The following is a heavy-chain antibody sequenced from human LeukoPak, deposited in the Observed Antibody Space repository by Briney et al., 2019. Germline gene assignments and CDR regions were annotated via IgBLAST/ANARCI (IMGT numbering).Heavy chain of an antibody. J-gene: IGHJ4*02. V-gene: IGHV1-18*01. CDR2: ISAYNGNT. D-gene: IGHD3-22*01. CDR3: ARDKHSYYYDSSGYYVFDY. Sequence: ASVKVSCKASGYTFTSYGISWVRQAPGQGLEWMGSISAYNGNTNYAQKLQGRVTMTTDTSTSTAYMELRSLRSDDTAVYYCARDKHSYYYDSSGYYVFDYWGQGTLVTVSS. CDR1: GYTFTSYG.